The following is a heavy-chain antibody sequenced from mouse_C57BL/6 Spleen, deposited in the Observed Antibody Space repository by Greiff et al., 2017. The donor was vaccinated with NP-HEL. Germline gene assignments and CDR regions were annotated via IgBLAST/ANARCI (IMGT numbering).Heavy chain of an antibody. V-gene: IGHV1-4*01. Sequence: QVQLKESGAELARPGASVKMSCKASGYTFTSYTMHWVKQRPGQGLEWIGYINPSSGYTKYNQKFKDKATLTADKSSSTAYMQLSSLTSEDSAVYYCAREDYGSLWGQGTLVTVSA. CDR3: AREDYGSL. J-gene: IGHJ3*01. D-gene: IGHD1-1*01. CDR1: GYTFTSYT. CDR2: INPSSGYT.